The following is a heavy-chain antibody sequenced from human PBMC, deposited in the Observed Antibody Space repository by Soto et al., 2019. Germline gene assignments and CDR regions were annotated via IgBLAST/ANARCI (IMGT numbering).Heavy chain of an antibody. CDR2: IAANVTNR. Sequence: PGGFMRLPSSASAIAFANYVISWLRPDNGKGLEGVSTIAANVTNRHYADFVKGRFTISRDNSKNTLSLQMNSLRVEDTAIYYCAGDYLRLNSLNGNFYSFGMDGLGHGTTVTFSS. CDR3: AGDYLRLNSLNGNFYSFGMDG. V-gene: IGHV3-23*01. D-gene: IGHD4-17*01. CDR1: AIAFANYV. J-gene: IGHJ6*02.